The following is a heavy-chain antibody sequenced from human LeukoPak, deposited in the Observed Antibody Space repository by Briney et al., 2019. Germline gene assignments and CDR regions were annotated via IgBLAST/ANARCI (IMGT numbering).Heavy chain of an antibody. J-gene: IGHJ3*02. V-gene: IGHV3-13*01. CDR3: ARGSRFGVVERDAFDI. Sequence: GGSLRLSCAASGFTFSSYDMHWVRQPTGKGLEWVSAIGTAGDTYYSHSVKGRFTISRDNAKNSLYLQMNGLRAEDTAVYYCARGSRFGVVERDAFDIWGQGTMVTVSS. CDR2: IGTAGDT. CDR1: GFTFSSYD. D-gene: IGHD3-3*01.